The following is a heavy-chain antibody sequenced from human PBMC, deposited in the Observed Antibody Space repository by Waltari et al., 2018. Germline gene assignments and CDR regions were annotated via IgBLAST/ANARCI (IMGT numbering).Heavy chain of an antibody. Sequence: EVQLVESGGGLVQPGRSLRLSCTASGFTFGDYAMSWVRRAPGKGLSGVGLIISKAYGGTTEYAASVKGRFTISRDDSKSIAYLQMNSLKTEDTAVYYCTSSIAVAILDYWGQGTLVTVSS. J-gene: IGHJ4*02. CDR3: TSSIAVAILDY. CDR2: IISKAYGGTT. D-gene: IGHD6-19*01. CDR1: GFTFGDYA. V-gene: IGHV3-49*04.